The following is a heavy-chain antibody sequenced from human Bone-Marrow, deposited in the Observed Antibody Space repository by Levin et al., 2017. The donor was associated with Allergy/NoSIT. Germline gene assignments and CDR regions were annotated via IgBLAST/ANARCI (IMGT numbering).Heavy chain of an antibody. Sequence: TGGSLRLSCAASGFTFSGYDMLWVRQTAGKRLEWVSAIGTAGDTYYEDSVKGRFTISRENAKNSLYLLMNNLRAGDTAVYYCARGGAASGFYHYAMDVWGQGTTVTVSS. CDR2: IGTAGDT. V-gene: IGHV3-13*01. J-gene: IGHJ6*02. CDR1: GFTFSGYD. D-gene: IGHD6-13*01. CDR3: ARGGAASGFYHYAMDV.